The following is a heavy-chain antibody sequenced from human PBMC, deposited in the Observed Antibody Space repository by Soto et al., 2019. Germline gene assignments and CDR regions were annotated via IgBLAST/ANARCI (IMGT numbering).Heavy chain of an antibody. V-gene: IGHV4-39*01. D-gene: IGHD3-9*01. CDR2: INYSGST. CDR3: ARQGGVLDDDDDYHYDIFDY. CDR1: GASIYRSNYY. J-gene: IGHJ4*02. Sequence: SETLSLTCNVSGASIYRSNYYWGWIRQSPGRGLEWIAIINYSGSTYYNPSLESRVIISVDTAKNQFSLKLHFVTAADTAVYYCARQGGVLDDDDDYHYDIFDYWGQGTLVTVSS.